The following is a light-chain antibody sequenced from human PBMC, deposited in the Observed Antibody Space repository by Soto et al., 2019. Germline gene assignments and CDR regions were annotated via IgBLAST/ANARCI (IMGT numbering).Light chain of an antibody. Sequence: QSVLTQPASVSGSPGQSVTISCTGPRSDIGDSNFISWYQHPPGKAPRLLIYEVNNRPSGASKRFSGSKAGNTASLTISGLLDDDEADYFCASFRSGTILVFGSGTKV. CDR3: ASFRSGTILV. CDR2: EVN. J-gene: IGLJ6*01. V-gene: IGLV2-14*01. CDR1: RSDIGDSNF.